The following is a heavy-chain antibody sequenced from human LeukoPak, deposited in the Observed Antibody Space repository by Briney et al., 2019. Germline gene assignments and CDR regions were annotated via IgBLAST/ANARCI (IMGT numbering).Heavy chain of an antibody. CDR3: AREYCSSTSCCGGWWFDP. CDR1: GGTFSSYA. D-gene: IGHD2-2*01. Sequence: SVKVSCKASGGTFSSYAISWVRQAPGQGLEWMGRIIPILGIANYAQKFQGRVTITADKSTSTAYMELSSLRSEDTAVYYCAREYCSSTSCCGGWWFDPWGQGTLVTVSS. CDR2: IIPILGIA. J-gene: IGHJ5*02. V-gene: IGHV1-69*04.